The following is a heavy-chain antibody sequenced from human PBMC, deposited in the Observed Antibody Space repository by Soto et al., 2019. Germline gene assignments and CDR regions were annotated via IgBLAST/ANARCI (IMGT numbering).Heavy chain of an antibody. Sequence: EVQLLESGGNLVQPGGSLRLSCAASGFTFSSYAMSWVRQAPGKGLEWVSSISGSGGSTDYADSVKGRLTISRDNSKNTLYLQMNSLRAEDTALYYRAKESPRGGVPFDYWGKGTLVTVSS. CDR2: ISGSGGST. CDR3: AKESPRGGVPFDY. V-gene: IGHV3-23*01. J-gene: IGHJ4*02. CDR1: GFTFSSYA. D-gene: IGHD3-16*01.